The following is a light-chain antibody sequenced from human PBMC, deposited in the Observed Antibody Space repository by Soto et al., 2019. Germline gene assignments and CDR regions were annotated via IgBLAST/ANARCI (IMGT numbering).Light chain of an antibody. CDR1: QSVSSY. J-gene: IGKJ1*01. V-gene: IGKV3-11*01. Sequence: EIVLTQSPATLSLSPGERATLSCRASQSVSSYLAWYQQKPGQAPRLLIHDASNRATGIPARFSGSGSGTDFSLTIISQEPEEVAGYYYQPRSYWPTFGQGTKVEIK. CDR2: DAS. CDR3: QPRSYWPT.